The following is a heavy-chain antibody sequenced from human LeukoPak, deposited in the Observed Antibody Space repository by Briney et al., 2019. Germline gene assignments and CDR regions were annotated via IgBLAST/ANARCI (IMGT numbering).Heavy chain of an antibody. J-gene: IGHJ4*02. CDR3: ARGTDTAMADI. CDR2: ITSSRTYT. V-gene: IGHV3-21*01. Sequence: PGGSLRVSCAAPGFTFTAYSMNWVRQAPGKGLEWVSSITSSRTYTYYADSVKGRFTISRDNAKKSLYLQMNSLRAEDTAVYYCARGTDTAMADIWGQGTLVTVSS. CDR1: GFTFTAYS. D-gene: IGHD5-18*01.